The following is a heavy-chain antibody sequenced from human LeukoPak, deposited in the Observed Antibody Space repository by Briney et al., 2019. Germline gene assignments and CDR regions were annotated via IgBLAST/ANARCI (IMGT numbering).Heavy chain of an antibody. CDR3: TTYRYSYDVTDYSYFDY. Sequence: GGSLRLSCTASGLSFSSAWMSWVRQAPGKGLEWVGRIISRTSGGATDYAAPVRGRFTISRDDSQNTLYLQMNSLKTEDTAVYYCTTYRYSYDVTDYSYFDYWGQGIPVTVSS. V-gene: IGHV3-15*01. CDR2: IISRTSGGAT. J-gene: IGHJ4*02. D-gene: IGHD3-22*01. CDR1: GLSFSSAW.